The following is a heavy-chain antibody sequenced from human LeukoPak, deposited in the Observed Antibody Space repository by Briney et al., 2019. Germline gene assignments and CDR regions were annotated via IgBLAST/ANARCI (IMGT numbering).Heavy chain of an antibody. CDR1: GFTFSNYG. D-gene: IGHD3-10*01. Sequence: PGGSLRLSCAASGFTFSNYGMSWVRQAPGKGLEWVSAINGGGGNTYYADSVRGRFTISRDNSKNTLYLQMNSLRAEDTAIYYCAKHYASGGYSFDYWGQGTLVTVSS. V-gene: IGHV3-23*01. CDR2: INGGGGNT. J-gene: IGHJ4*02. CDR3: AKHYASGGYSFDY.